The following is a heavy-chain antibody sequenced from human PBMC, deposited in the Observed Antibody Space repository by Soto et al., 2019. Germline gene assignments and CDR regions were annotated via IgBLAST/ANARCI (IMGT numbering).Heavy chain of an antibody. CDR3: ARDYGDYVRSWYFDL. J-gene: IGHJ2*01. D-gene: IGHD4-17*01. V-gene: IGHV3-21*01. Sequence: GGSLRLSCAASGFTFSSYSMNWVRQAPGKGLEWVSSISSSSSYIYYADSVKGRFTISRDNAKNSLYLQMNSLRAEDTAVYYSARDYGDYVRSWYFDLWGRGTLVTVSS. CDR1: GFTFSSYS. CDR2: ISSSSSYI.